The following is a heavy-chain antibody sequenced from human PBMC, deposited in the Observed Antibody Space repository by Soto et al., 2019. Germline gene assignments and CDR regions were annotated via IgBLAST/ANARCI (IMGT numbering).Heavy chain of an antibody. J-gene: IGHJ5*02. Sequence: QVQLVQSGAEVKKPGSSVKVSCKASGGTFSSYAISWVRQAPGQGLEWMGGIIPIFGTANYAQKFQGRVTITADESTSTAYMELSSLRSEDTAVYYCARMGHPYYYDSSGFSLDHWGQGTLVTVST. CDR3: ARMGHPYYYDSSGFSLDH. CDR1: GGTFSSYA. CDR2: IIPIFGTA. D-gene: IGHD3-22*01. V-gene: IGHV1-69*01.